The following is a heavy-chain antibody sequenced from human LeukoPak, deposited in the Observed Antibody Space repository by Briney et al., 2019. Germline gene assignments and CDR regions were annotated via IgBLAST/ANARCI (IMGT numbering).Heavy chain of an antibody. D-gene: IGHD1-26*01. CDR2: IWYDGSNK. Sequence: GGSLRLSCAASGFTFSSYGMHWVRQAPGKGLEWVAVIWYDGSNKYYADSVKGRFTISRDNSKNTLYLQMNSLRTEDTAVYYCAKSYSGSYYGTFDYWGQGTLVTVSS. V-gene: IGHV3-30*02. CDR1: GFTFSSYG. CDR3: AKSYSGSYYGTFDY. J-gene: IGHJ4*02.